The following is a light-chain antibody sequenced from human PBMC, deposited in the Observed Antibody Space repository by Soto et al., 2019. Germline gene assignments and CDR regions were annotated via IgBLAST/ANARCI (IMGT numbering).Light chain of an antibody. CDR2: EGS. Sequence: QSVLTQPASVSGSPGESITISCTGTSSDVGSYNLVSWYQQHPGKAPKLMIYEGSKRPSGVSNRFSGSKSGNTASLTISGLQAEDEADYYCCSYAGSSLYFFGTGTKLTVL. V-gene: IGLV2-23*01. CDR1: SSDVGSYNL. J-gene: IGLJ1*01. CDR3: CSYAGSSLYF.